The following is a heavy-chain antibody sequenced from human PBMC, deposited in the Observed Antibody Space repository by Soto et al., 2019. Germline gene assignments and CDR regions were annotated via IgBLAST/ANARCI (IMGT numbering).Heavy chain of an antibody. CDR1: GGSISSGGYY. CDR3: ARTLLWFGESSPYYYGMDV. Sequence: TLSLTCTVSGGSISSGGYYWSWIRQHPGKGLEWIGYIYYSGSTYYNPSLKSRVTISVDTSKNQFSLKLSSVTAADTAVYYCARTLLWFGESSPYYYGMDVWGQGTTVTVSS. J-gene: IGHJ6*02. V-gene: IGHV4-31*03. D-gene: IGHD3-10*01. CDR2: IYYSGST.